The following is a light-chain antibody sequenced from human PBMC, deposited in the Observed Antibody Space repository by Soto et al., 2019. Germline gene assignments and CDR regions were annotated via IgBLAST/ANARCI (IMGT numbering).Light chain of an antibody. CDR2: KVS. CDR3: MQGTHWPT. Sequence: DVVMTQSPLSLPVTLGQPASISCRSSQSLVYSDGNTYLNWFQQRPGQSPRRLIYKVSNWDSGVPGRFSGSASATVFTLKISRVEAEDVGGYYCMQGTHWPTFGQGTKVEIK. CDR1: QSLVYSDGNTY. V-gene: IGKV2D-30*01. J-gene: IGKJ1*01.